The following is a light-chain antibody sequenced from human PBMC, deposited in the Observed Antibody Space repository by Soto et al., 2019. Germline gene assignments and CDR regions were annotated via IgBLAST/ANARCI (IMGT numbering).Light chain of an antibody. Sequence: EVVLTQSPGTLSLSPGERATLSCRASQSISNYLAWYQQKPGQAPRLLIYDASNRATGIPARFSGSGSGTDFTLTIRSLEPEDFAVYYCKQRSNWPLTFGGGTKVDIK. CDR3: KQRSNWPLT. CDR2: DAS. CDR1: QSISNY. J-gene: IGKJ4*01. V-gene: IGKV3-11*01.